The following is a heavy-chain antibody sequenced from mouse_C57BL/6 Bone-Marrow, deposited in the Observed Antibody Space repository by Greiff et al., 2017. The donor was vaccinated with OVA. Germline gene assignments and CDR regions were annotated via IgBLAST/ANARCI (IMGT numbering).Heavy chain of an antibody. CDR2: IDPANGNT. Sequence: EVMLVESVAELVRPGASVKLSCTASGFTIKNTYMHWVKQRPEQGLEWIGRIDPANGNTKYAPKFQGKATLTADTSSNTAYLQLSSLTSEDTAIYYCARKGYGSLYYAMDDWGKGTSVTVSS. CDR3: ARKGYGSLYYAMDD. J-gene: IGHJ4*01. V-gene: IGHV14-3*01. CDR1: GFTIKNTY. D-gene: IGHD2-2*01.